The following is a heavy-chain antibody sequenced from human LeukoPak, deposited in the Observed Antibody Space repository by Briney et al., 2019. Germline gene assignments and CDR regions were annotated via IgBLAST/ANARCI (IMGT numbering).Heavy chain of an antibody. V-gene: IGHV3-30*04. J-gene: IGHJ4*02. D-gene: IGHD3-9*01. CDR3: ARGATTGYYPY. Sequence: PGRSLRLSCAASGFTFSSYAMHWVRQAPGKGLEWVAVISYDGSNKYYADSVKGRFTISRDNYKNRLYLQMNSLTAEDTAVYYCARGATTGYYPYWGQGTLVTVSS. CDR1: GFTFSSYA. CDR2: ISYDGSNK.